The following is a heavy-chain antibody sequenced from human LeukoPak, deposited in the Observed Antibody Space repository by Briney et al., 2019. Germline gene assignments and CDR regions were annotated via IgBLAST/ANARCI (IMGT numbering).Heavy chain of an antibody. CDR2: ISGSGGST. V-gene: IGHV3-23*01. CDR1: GFTFSSYA. J-gene: IGHJ4*02. Sequence: PGGPLRLSCAASGFTFSSYAMSWVRQAPGKGLEWVSGISGSGGSTYYADSVKGRFTISRDNSKNTLYLQMNSLRAEDTAVYYCMVVAATTFDYWGQGTLVTVSS. CDR3: MVVAATTFDY. D-gene: IGHD2-15*01.